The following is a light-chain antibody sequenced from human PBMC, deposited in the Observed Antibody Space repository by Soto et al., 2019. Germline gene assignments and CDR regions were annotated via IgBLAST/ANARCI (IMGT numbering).Light chain of an antibody. CDR3: SSYMSSGTL. V-gene: IGLV2-14*01. CDR2: EVS. J-gene: IGLJ2*01. CDR1: SSDIGFHNY. Sequence: QAVVTQPASVSGSPGQSITISCTETSSDIGFHNYVSWYQQYPGKAPKLMIYEVSNRPSGVSDRFSGSKSGNTASLTISGLQADDEADYYCSSYMSSGTLFGGGTKLTVL.